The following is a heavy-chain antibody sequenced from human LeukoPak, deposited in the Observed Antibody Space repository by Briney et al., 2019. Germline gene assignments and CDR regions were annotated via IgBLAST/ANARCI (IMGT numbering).Heavy chain of an antibody. CDR1: RFTSSSSW. Sequence: PGGSLRLSCVASRFTSSSSWMSSVRQAPGTGLEWVANIKQDGSEKYYVDSVKGRFTISRDNAKNSLYLPMNSLRAEYTAVYYCAREAGIPPSTRQWPTSVDYWGQGTLVTVSS. CDR3: AREAGIPPSTRQWPTSVDY. V-gene: IGHV3-7*05. D-gene: IGHD3-10*01. CDR2: IKQDGSEK. J-gene: IGHJ4*02.